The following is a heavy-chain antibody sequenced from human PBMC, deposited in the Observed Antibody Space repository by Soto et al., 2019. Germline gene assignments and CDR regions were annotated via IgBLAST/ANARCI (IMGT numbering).Heavy chain of an antibody. CDR3: ASGDIDY. V-gene: IGHV1-46*01. CDR2: VHPDGGHT. J-gene: IGHJ4*02. Sequence: TSVKVTCKASGYDFTNYYLQWVRQAPGQGLEWMGVVHPDGGHTTYAQRFQDRVTMTRDTFTSTIYMELSSLRSEDTAVYYCASGDIDYWGQGTLVTAPQ. CDR1: GYDFTNYY.